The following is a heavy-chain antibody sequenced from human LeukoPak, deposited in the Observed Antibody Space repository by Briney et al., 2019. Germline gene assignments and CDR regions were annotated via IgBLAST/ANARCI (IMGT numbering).Heavy chain of an antibody. CDR2: IWYDGSNK. V-gene: IGHV3-33*01. D-gene: IGHD5-18*01. Sequence: PGGSLRLSCAASGFTFSSYGMHWVRQAPGKGLEWVAVIWYDGSNKYYADSVKGRFTISRDNSKNTLYLQMNSLRAEDTAVYYCARGYSYGRYGMDVWGQGTTVTVSS. J-gene: IGHJ6*02. CDR1: GFTFSSYG. CDR3: ARGYSYGRYGMDV.